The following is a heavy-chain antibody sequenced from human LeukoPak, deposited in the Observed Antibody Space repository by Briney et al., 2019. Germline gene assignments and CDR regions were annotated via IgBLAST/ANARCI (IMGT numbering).Heavy chain of an antibody. V-gene: IGHV5-51*01. CDR3: ARFWIPHYYDSKGNWFDP. Sequence: GASLKISCKGSGYRFTSYWIGWVRPMPGKGLEWMGIIYPGDSDTRYSPSFQGQVTISADKSINTAYLQWSSLKASDTAMYYCARFWIPHYYDSKGNWFDPWGQGTLVTVSS. CDR1: GYRFTSYW. J-gene: IGHJ5*02. D-gene: IGHD3-22*01. CDR2: IYPGDSDT.